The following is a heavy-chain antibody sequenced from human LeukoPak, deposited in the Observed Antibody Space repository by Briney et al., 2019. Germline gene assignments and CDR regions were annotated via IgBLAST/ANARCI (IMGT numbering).Heavy chain of an antibody. CDR3: ARVRVGYYYGSGTYYYGMDV. CDR1: GFTVSNNY. D-gene: IGHD3-10*01. Sequence: GGSLRLSCAASGFTVSNNYMSWVRQAPGKGLEWVSVIYSGGSTYYADSVKGRFTISRDNSKNTLYLQMNSLRAEDTAVYYCARVRVGYYYGSGTYYYGMDVWGQGTTVTVSS. V-gene: IGHV3-66*01. J-gene: IGHJ6*02. CDR2: IYSGGST.